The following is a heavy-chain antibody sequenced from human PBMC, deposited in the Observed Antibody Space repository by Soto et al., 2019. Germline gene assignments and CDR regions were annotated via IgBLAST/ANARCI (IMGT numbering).Heavy chain of an antibody. V-gene: IGHV1-24*01. J-gene: IGHJ5*02. CDR2: FDPEDGET. CDR3: ATTPAGLDYYGSGNWFDP. Sequence: VASVKVSCKVSGYTLTELSMHWVRQAPGKGLEWMGGFDPEDGETIYAQKFQGRVTMTEDTSTDTAYMELSSLRSEDTAVYYCATTPAGLDYYGSGNWFDPWGQGTLVTVSS. D-gene: IGHD3-10*01. CDR1: GYTLTELS.